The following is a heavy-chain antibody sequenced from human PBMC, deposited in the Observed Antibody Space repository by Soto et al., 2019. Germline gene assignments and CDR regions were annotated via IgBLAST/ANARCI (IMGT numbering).Heavy chain of an antibody. CDR1: GGSISSGPYS. J-gene: IGHJ4*02. V-gene: IGHV4-39*07. CDR3: ARDRSGWAQVVDY. CDR2: FYYGEST. Sequence: SETLSLTCTVSGGSISSGPYSWGWIRQPPGEGLEWIGTFYYGESTYYNPSLESRFTISRDNAKNSLYLQMSSLRAEDTAVYYCARDRSGWAQVVDYWGQGTLVTVSS. D-gene: IGHD6-19*01.